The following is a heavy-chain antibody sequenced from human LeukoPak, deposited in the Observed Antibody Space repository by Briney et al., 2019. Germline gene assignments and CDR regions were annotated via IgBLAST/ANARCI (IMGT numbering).Heavy chain of an antibody. CDR2: ISAYNGNT. D-gene: IGHD1-26*01. CDR3: ARDRLYSGSFLLSPYYFDY. CDR1: GYTFTSYG. J-gene: IGHJ4*02. V-gene: IGHV1-18*01. Sequence: ASVKVSCKASGYTFTSYGISWVRQAPGQRLEWMGWISAYNGNTNYAQKLQGRVTMTTDTSTSTAYMELRSLRSDDTAVYYCARDRLYSGSFLLSPYYFDYWGQGTLVTVSS.